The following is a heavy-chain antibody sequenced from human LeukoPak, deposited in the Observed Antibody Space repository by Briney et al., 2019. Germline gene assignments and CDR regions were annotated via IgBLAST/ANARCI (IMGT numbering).Heavy chain of an antibody. J-gene: IGHJ4*02. CDR2: IYYSGST. V-gene: IGHV4-30-4*08. CDR1: GGSIRSGDYY. Sequence: SQTLSLTCTVSGGSIRSGDYYWRWLRQPPGKGLEGIGYIYYSGSTYYNPSLKRRVNISGDTSKNQFSLKLSSVTAADTAVYYCASDYSNYENYFDYWGQGTLVTVSS. D-gene: IGHD4-11*01. CDR3: ASDYSNYENYFDY.